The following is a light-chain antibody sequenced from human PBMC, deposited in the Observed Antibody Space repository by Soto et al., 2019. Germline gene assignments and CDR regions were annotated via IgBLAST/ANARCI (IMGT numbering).Light chain of an antibody. Sequence: QSALTQPASVSGSPGQSITISCTGTSSDVVGYNYVSWYQQHPGKAPKVMISEVNNRPSGVSNRFSGSKSGNTASLTISGLQAEDEADYYCSSFTSSTAVVFGGGTKLTVL. CDR1: SSDVVGYNY. V-gene: IGLV2-14*01. J-gene: IGLJ2*01. CDR3: SSFTSSTAVV. CDR2: EVN.